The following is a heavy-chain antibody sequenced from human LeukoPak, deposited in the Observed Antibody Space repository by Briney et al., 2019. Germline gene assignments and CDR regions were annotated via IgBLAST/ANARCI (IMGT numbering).Heavy chain of an antibody. CDR2: IYNDGSSI. D-gene: IGHD1-26*01. CDR3: ARVRGGSGRSYVAGAFDI. Sequence: GGSLRLSCAASRFTFSNYWMHWVRQAPGKGLVWVSRIYNDGSSISYADSVKGRFTISRDNAKSTLYLQMNSLRVEDTAVYYCARVRGGSGRSYVAGAFDIWGQGTMVTVSS. V-gene: IGHV3-74*01. CDR1: RFTFSNYW. J-gene: IGHJ3*02.